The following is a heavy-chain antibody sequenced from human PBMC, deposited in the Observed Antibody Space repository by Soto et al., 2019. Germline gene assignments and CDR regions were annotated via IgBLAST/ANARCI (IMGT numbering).Heavy chain of an antibody. V-gene: IGHV4-39*01. Sequence: QLQLQESGPGLVKPSETLSLTCTVSGGSISSSNYYWGWIRQPPGKGLEWIGSIGYSGSTYYNPSLKSRVTISVDTSNIQFSLRLSSVTAADTAVYYCARRSGYNFYYNYYGMDVWGQGTTVTVSS. CDR3: ARRSGYNFYYNYYGMDV. J-gene: IGHJ6*02. D-gene: IGHD3-22*01. CDR2: IGYSGST. CDR1: GGSISSSNYY.